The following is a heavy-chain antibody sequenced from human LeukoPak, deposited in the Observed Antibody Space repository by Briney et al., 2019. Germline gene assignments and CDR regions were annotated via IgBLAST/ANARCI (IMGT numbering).Heavy chain of an antibody. CDR3: ARSYYGSSGYWIGDGYYYYMDV. V-gene: IGHV4-39*07. Sequence: ETLSLTCTVSGGSISSSSYYWGWIRQPPGKGLEWIGSIYYSGSTYYNPSLKSRVTISVDTSKNQFSLKLSSVTAADTAVYYCARSYYGSSGYWIGDGYYYYMDVWGKGTTVTVSS. CDR2: IYYSGST. CDR1: GGSISSSSYY. J-gene: IGHJ6*03. D-gene: IGHD3-22*01.